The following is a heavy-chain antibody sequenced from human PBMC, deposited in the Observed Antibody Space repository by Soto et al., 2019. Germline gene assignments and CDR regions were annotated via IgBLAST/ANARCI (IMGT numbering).Heavy chain of an antibody. J-gene: IGHJ4*02. CDR1: GFTFSSYW. D-gene: IGHD6-6*01. V-gene: IGHV3-7*03. CDR2: IKQDGSEK. CDR3: ARGLIACSSSYLPLLFDY. Sequence: LRLSCAASGFTFSSYWMSWVRQAPGKGLEWVANIKQDGSEKYYVDSVKGRFTISRDNAKNSLYLQMNSLRAEDTAVYYCARGLIACSSSYLPLLFDYWGQGTLVTVS.